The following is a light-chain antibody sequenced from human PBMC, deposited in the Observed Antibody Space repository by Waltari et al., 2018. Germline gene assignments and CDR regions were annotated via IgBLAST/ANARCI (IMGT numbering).Light chain of an antibody. Sequence: QSALAQPASVSGSPGRSITISCTGTDSDIGAYNYVSWYQQHPGIAPKLLLYDVSDRPSGVSDRCSCSKSGKTASLTISGLQPEDAADYYCSSYTRRNTVIFGGGTKLTVV. CDR3: SSYTRRNTVI. J-gene: IGLJ2*01. CDR1: DSDIGAYNY. CDR2: DVS. V-gene: IGLV2-14*03.